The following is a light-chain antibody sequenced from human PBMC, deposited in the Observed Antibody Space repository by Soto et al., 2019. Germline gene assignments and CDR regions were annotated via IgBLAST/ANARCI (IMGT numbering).Light chain of an antibody. J-gene: IGLJ1*01. CDR2: EGS. CDR1: SSDVGSYNL. Sequence: QSVLTQPASVSGSPGQSITISCTGTSSDVGSYNLVSWYQQHPGKAPKLMIYEGSKRPSGVSNRFSGSKSGNTASLTISGLQAEDEADHYCCSYADSRYVFGTGTQLTVL. V-gene: IGLV2-23*01. CDR3: CSYADSRYV.